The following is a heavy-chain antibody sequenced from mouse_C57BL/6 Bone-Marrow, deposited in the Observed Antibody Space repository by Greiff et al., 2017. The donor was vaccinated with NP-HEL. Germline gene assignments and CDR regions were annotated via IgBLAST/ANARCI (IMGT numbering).Heavy chain of an antibody. CDR2: IDPSDSYT. Sequence: QVQLQQPGAELVMPGASVKLSCKASGYTFTSYWMHWVKQRPGQGLEWIGEIDPSDSYTNYNQKLKGKSTLTGDKSSSTAYMQLSSLTSEDSAVYYWSRGRLGSAMDYWGRGTSVTVSS. J-gene: IGHJ4*01. CDR1: GYTFTSYW. V-gene: IGHV1-69*01. D-gene: IGHD4-1*01. CDR3: SRGRLGSAMDY.